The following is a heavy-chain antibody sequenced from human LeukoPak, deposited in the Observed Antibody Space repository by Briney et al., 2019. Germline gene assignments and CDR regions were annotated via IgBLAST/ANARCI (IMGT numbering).Heavy chain of an antibody. CDR2: FNGRSGYI. CDR1: GFTFSSYS. CDR3: ARSWGAGIVVVPAACAY. V-gene: IGHV3-21*01. J-gene: IGHJ4*02. D-gene: IGHD2-2*01. Sequence: GGSLRLSCAASGFTFSSYSMNWVRQAPGKGLEWVSSFNGRSGYIYYADSVKGRFTISRDNAKNSLYLQMNSLRAEDTAVYYCARSWGAGIVVVPAACAYWGQGTLVTVSS.